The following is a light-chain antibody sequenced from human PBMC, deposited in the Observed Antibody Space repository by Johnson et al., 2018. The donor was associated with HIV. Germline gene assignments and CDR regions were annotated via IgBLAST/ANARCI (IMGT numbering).Light chain of an antibody. CDR1: SSNIGRNY. CDR3: GTWDSSLSAYV. CDR2: DNN. Sequence: QSVLTQPPSVSAAPGQKVTISCSGSSSNIGRNYVSWYQQLPGKAPKLLIFDNNKRPSGIPDRFSASKSGTSATLGITGLQTGDEADYYCGTWDSSLSAYVFGTGTKVTVL. V-gene: IGLV1-51*01. J-gene: IGLJ1*01.